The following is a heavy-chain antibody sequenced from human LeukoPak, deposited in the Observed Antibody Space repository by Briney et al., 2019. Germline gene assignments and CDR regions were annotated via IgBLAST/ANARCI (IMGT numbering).Heavy chain of an antibody. V-gene: IGHV3-21*01. J-gene: IGHJ4*02. Sequence: ETLSLTCTVSGGSISSSSYYWGWIRQPPGKGLEWVSSISSSSSYIYYADSVKGRFTISRDNAKNSLYLQMNSLRAEDTAVYYCAKAWLDYWGQGTLVTVSS. CDR1: GGSISSSS. CDR2: ISSSSSYI. CDR3: AKAWLDY.